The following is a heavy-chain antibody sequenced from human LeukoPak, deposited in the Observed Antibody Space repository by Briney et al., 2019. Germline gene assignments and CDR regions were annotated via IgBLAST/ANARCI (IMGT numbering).Heavy chain of an antibody. D-gene: IGHD3-10*01. CDR3: AKAVGYGSGSRPNFYFDS. CDR1: GFTFSSYA. V-gene: IGHV3-23*01. CDR2: ISGSGDST. Sequence: GGSLRLSCAASGFTFSSYAMSWVRRAPGKGLEWVSGISGSGDSTYYADSVKGRFTISRDNSKNTLYLQMNSLRAEDTAVYYCAKAVGYGSGSRPNFYFDSWGQGTLVTVSS. J-gene: IGHJ4*02.